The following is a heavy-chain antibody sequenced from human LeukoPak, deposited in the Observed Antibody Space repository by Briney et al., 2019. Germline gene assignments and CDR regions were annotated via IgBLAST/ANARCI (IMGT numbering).Heavy chain of an antibody. D-gene: IGHD5-18*01. J-gene: IGHJ4*02. Sequence: PGGSLRLSCVASGITFSNYAVSRVRQAPEKGLDWVSVISGSAHKIRYADSVKGRFTISRDNSENIVYLQMNNLRAEDTAVYYCAGRVTGYSSGYVYWGQGTLATVSS. CDR1: GITFSNYA. CDR2: ISGSAHKI. V-gene: IGHV3-23*01. CDR3: AGRVTGYSSGYVY.